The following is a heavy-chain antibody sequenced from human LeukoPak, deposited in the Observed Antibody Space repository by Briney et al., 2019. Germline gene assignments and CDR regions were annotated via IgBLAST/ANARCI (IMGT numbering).Heavy chain of an antibody. D-gene: IGHD4-17*01. V-gene: IGHV4-59*08. CDR2: VYYVGNT. CDR3: ARLYYGDRAAFDI. J-gene: IGHJ3*02. Sequence: TSETLSLTCTVSGGIISSYYWSWIRQPPGKGLERIGCVYYVGNTYYNPSLKSRVTISVDTSKNQFSLKLSSVTAADTAVYYCARLYYGDRAAFDIWGQGTMVTVSS. CDR1: GGIISSYY.